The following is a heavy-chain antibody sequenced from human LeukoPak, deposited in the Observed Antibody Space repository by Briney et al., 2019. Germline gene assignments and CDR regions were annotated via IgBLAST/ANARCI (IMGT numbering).Heavy chain of an antibody. CDR2: ISISSSYT. CDR1: GFTFSDYY. CDR3: ARDRSYYDILTGYYPHHDY. Sequence: PGGSLRLSCAASGFTFSDYYMSWIRQAPGKGLEWVSYISISSSYTNCADSVKGRFTIYRGNAKNSLYLQMNRLRAEDTAVYYCARDRSYYDILTGYYPHHDYWGQGTLVTVSS. J-gene: IGHJ4*02. V-gene: IGHV3-11*05. D-gene: IGHD3-9*01.